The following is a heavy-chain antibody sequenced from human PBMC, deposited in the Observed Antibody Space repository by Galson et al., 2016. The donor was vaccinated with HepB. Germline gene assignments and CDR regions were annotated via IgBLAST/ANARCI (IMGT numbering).Heavy chain of an antibody. V-gene: IGHV3-48*02. CDR2: INTIRNII. D-gene: IGHD3/OR15-3a*01. CDR1: GFTFSSFS. J-gene: IGHJ4*02. CDR3: ARDRDWAFDY. Sequence: SLRLSCATSGFTFSSFSVNWVRQAPGKGLEWVSYINTIRNIIRYADSVMGRFIISTDNVRNSLYLQMNSLRDDDTAFYYCARDRDWAFDYWGRGVLVTVSS.